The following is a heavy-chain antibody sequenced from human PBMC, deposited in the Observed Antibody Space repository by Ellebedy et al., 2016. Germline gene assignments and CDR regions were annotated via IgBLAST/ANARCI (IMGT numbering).Heavy chain of an antibody. Sequence: ASVKVSCKASGYTLTSYGISWVRQAPGQGLEWMGWISAYNGNTDYAQKLQGRVTMTTDTSASTAYMELSGLRSEDTAVYYCATEVIAAAAIQPNFDYWGQGTLVSVSS. CDR1: GYTLTSYG. CDR3: ATEVIAAAAIQPNFDY. J-gene: IGHJ4*02. D-gene: IGHD2-2*02. V-gene: IGHV1-18*01. CDR2: ISAYNGNT.